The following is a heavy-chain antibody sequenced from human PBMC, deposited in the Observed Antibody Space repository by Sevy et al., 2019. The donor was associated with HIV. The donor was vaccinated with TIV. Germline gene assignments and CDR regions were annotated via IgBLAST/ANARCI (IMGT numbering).Heavy chain of an antibody. CDR2: ISPSGTST. J-gene: IGHJ6*02. Sequence: GGSLRLSCAASGFTFSTYSFNWVRQAPGKGLEWVSYISPSGTSTFYGDSVKGRFTISRDNAKESLYLQMNSLRDEDTAVYYGVRRPLDGRMDVWGQGTTVTVSS. V-gene: IGHV3-48*02. CDR1: GFTFSTYS. CDR3: VRRPLDGRMDV. D-gene: IGHD1-1*01.